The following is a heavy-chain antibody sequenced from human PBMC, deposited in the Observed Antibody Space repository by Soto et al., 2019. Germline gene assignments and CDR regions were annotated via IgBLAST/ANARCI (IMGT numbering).Heavy chain of an antibody. Sequence: KPSETLSLTCTVSGGSISSSSYYWGWIRQPPGKGLEWIGSIYYSGSTYYNPSLKSRVTISVDTSKNQFSLKLSSVTAADTAVYYCASRSGYYYYFDYWGQGTLVTVSS. D-gene: IGHD3-22*01. CDR1: GGSISSSSYY. CDR2: IYYSGST. J-gene: IGHJ4*02. V-gene: IGHV4-39*07. CDR3: ASRSGYYYYFDY.